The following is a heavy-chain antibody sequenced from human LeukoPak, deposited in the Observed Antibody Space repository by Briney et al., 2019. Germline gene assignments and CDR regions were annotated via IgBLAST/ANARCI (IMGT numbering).Heavy chain of an antibody. V-gene: IGHV4-39*07. CDR1: GGSISSSSYY. Sequence: SETLSLTCTVSGGSISSSSYYWGWIRQPPGKGLEWIGSIYYSGSTYYNPSLKSRVTISVDTSKNQFSLKLSSVTAADTAVYYCARDWNYYYDSSGQWGFWGQGTMVTVSS. CDR2: IYYSGST. D-gene: IGHD3-22*01. CDR3: ARDWNYYYDSSGQWGF. J-gene: IGHJ3*01.